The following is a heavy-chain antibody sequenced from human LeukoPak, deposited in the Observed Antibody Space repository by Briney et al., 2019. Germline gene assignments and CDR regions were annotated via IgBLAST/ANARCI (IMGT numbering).Heavy chain of an antibody. D-gene: IGHD3-10*02. Sequence: PGGSLRLSCAASGFTVSDYYMNWVRQAPGKGLERVSVIYRGGFTYYADSVRGRFSISRDNAKNSLYLQMNSLRAEDTAVYYCAELGITMIGGVWGKGTTVTISS. CDR2: IYRGGFT. CDR1: GFTVSDYY. CDR3: AELGITMIGGV. V-gene: IGHV3-66*01. J-gene: IGHJ6*04.